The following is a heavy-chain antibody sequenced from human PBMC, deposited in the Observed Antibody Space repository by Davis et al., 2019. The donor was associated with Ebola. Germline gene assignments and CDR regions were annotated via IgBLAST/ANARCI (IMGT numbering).Heavy chain of an antibody. CDR1: GYTFTSYG. CDR2: IIPIFGTA. Sequence: AASVKVSCKASGYTFTSYGFSWVRQAPGQGLEWMGGIIPIFGTANYAQKFQGRVTITADKSTSTAHMELSSLRSDDTAVYYCARDLYSSGWYAEDAFDIWGQGTMVTVSS. J-gene: IGHJ3*02. V-gene: IGHV1-69*06. D-gene: IGHD6-19*01. CDR3: ARDLYSSGWYAEDAFDI.